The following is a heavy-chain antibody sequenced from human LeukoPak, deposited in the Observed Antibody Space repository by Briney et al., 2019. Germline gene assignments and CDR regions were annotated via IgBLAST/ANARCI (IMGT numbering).Heavy chain of an antibody. D-gene: IGHD6-13*01. CDR2: IYHSGST. V-gene: IGHV4-34*01. J-gene: IGHJ6*03. CDR1: GGPFSGYY. Sequence: SWEPLSLTCAVYGGPFSGYYWSWIRQPPGKGLEWIGEIYHSGSTNYNPSLKSRVTISVDTYKNQFSLKQSSVTAADTAVYYCARTTEAHSWRTRYYDYYMDVWGKGTTVTVSS. CDR3: ARTTEAHSWRTRYYDYYMDV.